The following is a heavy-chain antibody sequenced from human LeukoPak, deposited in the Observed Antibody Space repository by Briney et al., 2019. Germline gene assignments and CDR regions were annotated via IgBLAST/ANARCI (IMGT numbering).Heavy chain of an antibody. V-gene: IGHV4-34*01. D-gene: IGHD3-22*01. CDR3: ARVFYYYDSSGYYYDDY. CDR1: GGSFSGYY. CDR2: INHSGST. Sequence: SETLSLTCAVYGGSFSGYYWSWIRQPPGKGLEWIGEINHSGSTNYNPSLKSRVTMSVDTSKNQFSLKLSSVTAADTAVYYCARVFYYYDSSGYYYDDYWGQGTLVTVSS. J-gene: IGHJ4*02.